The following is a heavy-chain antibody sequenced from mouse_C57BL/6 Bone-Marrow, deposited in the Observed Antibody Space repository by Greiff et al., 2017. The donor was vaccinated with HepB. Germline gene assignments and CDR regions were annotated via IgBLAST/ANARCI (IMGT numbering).Heavy chain of an antibody. D-gene: IGHD1-1*01. Sequence: EVQRVESGPGMVKPSQSLSLTCTVTGYSITSGYDWHWIRHFPGNKLEWMGYISYSGSTNSNPSLKSRISITHDTSKNHFFLKLKSVTTEDTATYYCARGGSSYWYFDVWGTGTTVTVSS. CDR3: ARGGSSYWYFDV. CDR1: GYSITSGYD. J-gene: IGHJ1*03. CDR2: ISYSGST. V-gene: IGHV3-1*01.